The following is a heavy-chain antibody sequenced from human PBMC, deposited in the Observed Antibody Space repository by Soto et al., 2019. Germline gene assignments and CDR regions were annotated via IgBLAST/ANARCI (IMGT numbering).Heavy chain of an antibody. D-gene: IGHD2-15*01. CDR3: AIEDCSGGSCKGY. CDR1: GGFIRRGGYS. CDR2: IYNSGIT. V-gene: IGHV4-31*03. Sequence: TLPLTGTVSGGFIRRGGYSGSWILQHTGKGPEWIWYIYNSGITYYKPYLNSRVTISVDTSKNQSSVELSSVSAADTAVYYCAIEDCSGGSCKGYWSQGTLVTVSS. J-gene: IGHJ4*02.